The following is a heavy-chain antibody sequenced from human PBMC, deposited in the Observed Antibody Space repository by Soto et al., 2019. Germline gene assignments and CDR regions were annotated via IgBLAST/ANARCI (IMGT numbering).Heavy chain of an antibody. J-gene: IGHJ5*02. Sequence: GGSLRLSCAASGFTFSSYGMHWVRQAPGKGLEWVAVIWYDGSNKYYADSVKGRFTISRDNSKNTLYLQMNSLRAEDTAVYYCARGEWAPRFDPWGQGTLVTVSS. D-gene: IGHD2-8*01. CDR2: IWYDGSNK. CDR3: ARGEWAPRFDP. CDR1: GFTFSSYG. V-gene: IGHV3-33*01.